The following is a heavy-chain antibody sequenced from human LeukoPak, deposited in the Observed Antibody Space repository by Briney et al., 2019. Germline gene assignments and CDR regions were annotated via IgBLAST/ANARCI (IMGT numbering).Heavy chain of an antibody. V-gene: IGHV4-34*01. CDR2: INHSGST. CDR1: GGSFSGYY. Sequence: SETLSLTCAVYGGSFSGYYWSWIRQPPGKGLEWIGEINHSGSTNYNPSLKSRVTISVDTSKNQFSLKLSSVTAADTAVYYCARGLYYYDSSGYYYVKPLRAFDIWGQGTMVTVSS. J-gene: IGHJ3*02. D-gene: IGHD3-22*01. CDR3: ARGLYYYDSSGYYYVKPLRAFDI.